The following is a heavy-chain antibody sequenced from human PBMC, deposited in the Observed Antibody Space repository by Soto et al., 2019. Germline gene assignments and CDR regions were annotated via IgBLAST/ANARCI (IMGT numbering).Heavy chain of an antibody. V-gene: IGHV3-72*01. CDR1: GFTFSDHY. J-gene: IGHJ4*02. Sequence: EVQLVESGGGLVQPGGSLRLSCAASGFTFSDHYMDWVRQAPGKGLEWVGRTRNKANSYNTEYAASVKGRFTISRDDPKNSLYRQMDSLQTEDTAVYYCASSLGYWPSGSCHHSFFAFWGQGALVTVSS. CDR2: TRNKANSYNT. CDR3: ASSLGYWPSGSCHHSFFAF. D-gene: IGHD2-15*01.